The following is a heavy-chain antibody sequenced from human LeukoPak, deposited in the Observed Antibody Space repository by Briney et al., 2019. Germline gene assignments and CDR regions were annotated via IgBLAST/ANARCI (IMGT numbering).Heavy chain of an antibody. CDR2: SIYNGDT. V-gene: IGHV3-23*01. Sequence: GGSLRLSCAASGLTFNTYTMSWVRQAPGQGLEWVSASIYNGDTYYADSVEGRFIISRDNSKSTLYLQMNSLRVEDAAVYYCVKDQWDYWGQGTLVTVSS. CDR1: GLTFNTYT. J-gene: IGHJ4*02. CDR3: VKDQWDY. D-gene: IGHD6-19*01.